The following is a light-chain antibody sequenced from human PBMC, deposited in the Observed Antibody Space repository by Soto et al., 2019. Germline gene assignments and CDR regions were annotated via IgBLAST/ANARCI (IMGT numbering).Light chain of an antibody. CDR3: QHYGSSPLFT. J-gene: IGKJ3*01. CDR1: QSVSSTY. Sequence: EIVLTQSPGTLSLSPGERATLSCSASQSVSSTYLAWYQQRPGQAPRFLIYGASNRASGIPDRFSGSGSGTDFTLTISRLEPEDFAVYYCQHYGSSPLFTFGPGTKVDIK. V-gene: IGKV3-20*01. CDR2: GAS.